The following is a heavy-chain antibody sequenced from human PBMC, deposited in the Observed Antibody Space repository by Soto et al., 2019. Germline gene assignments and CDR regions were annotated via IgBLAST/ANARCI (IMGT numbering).Heavy chain of an antibody. D-gene: IGHD6-25*01. Sequence: ASVKVSCKASGYTFTSYAMHWVRQAPGQRLEWMGWINAGNGNTKYSQKFQGRVTITRDTSASTAYMELSSLRSKDTAVYYCARLPPTRNWFDPWGQGTLVTVSS. CDR1: GYTFTSYA. J-gene: IGHJ5*02. CDR3: ARLPPTRNWFDP. CDR2: INAGNGNT. V-gene: IGHV1-3*01.